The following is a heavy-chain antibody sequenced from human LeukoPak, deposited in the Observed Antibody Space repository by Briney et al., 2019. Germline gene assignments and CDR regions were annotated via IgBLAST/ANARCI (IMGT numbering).Heavy chain of an antibody. J-gene: IGHJ3*02. Sequence: GGSLRLSCAASGFTFSSYSMNWVRQAPGKGLEWVSSISSSSSYIYYADSVKGRFTISRDNAKNSLYLQMNSLRAEDTAVYYCARSETDAFDIWGQGQWSPPLQ. CDR3: ARSETDAFDI. V-gene: IGHV3-21*01. CDR1: GFTFSSYS. CDR2: ISSSSSYI.